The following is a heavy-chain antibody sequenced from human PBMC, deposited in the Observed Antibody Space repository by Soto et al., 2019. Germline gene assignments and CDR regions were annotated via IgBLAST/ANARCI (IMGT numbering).Heavy chain of an antibody. CDR1: GGSISSGGYY. CDR2: IYYSGST. J-gene: IGHJ4*02. V-gene: IGHV4-31*03. CDR3: ARVRGEQLVRTFDY. D-gene: IGHD6-6*01. Sequence: SETLSLTCTVSGGSISSGGYYWSWIRQHPGKGLEWIGYIYYSGSTYYNPSLKSRVTISVDTSKNQFSLKLSSVTAADTAVYYCARVRGEQLVRTFDYWGQGTLVTVSS.